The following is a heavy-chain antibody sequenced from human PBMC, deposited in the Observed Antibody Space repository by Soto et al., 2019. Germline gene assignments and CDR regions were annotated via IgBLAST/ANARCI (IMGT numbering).Heavy chain of an antibody. Sequence: QVQLVQSGAEVKKPGSSVKVSCKASGGTFSNYALTWVRQVPGQGLEWMGGIIPIFGTPNYAQKFRGRVTITADESTSTAYMELSSLRSEDTAVYYCARGVTIFGVVTTYYYYGMDAWGQGTTVTVSS. CDR2: IIPIFGTP. V-gene: IGHV1-69*12. CDR1: GGTFSNYA. CDR3: ARGVTIFGVVTTYYYYGMDA. D-gene: IGHD3-3*01. J-gene: IGHJ6*02.